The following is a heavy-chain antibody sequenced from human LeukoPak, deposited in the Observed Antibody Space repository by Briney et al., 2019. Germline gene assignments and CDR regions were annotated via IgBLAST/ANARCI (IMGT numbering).Heavy chain of an antibody. CDR3: ARDNDWAFDY. CDR2: INHNGETI. CDR1: GFPFSSYV. V-gene: IGHV3-48*02. D-gene: IGHD3-9*01. Sequence: PGGSLRLSCAASGFPFSSYVMSWVRQAPGKGLEWVSYINHNGETIYYPDFVKGRFTISRDNAKNSLYLQMNSLRDEDTAVYYCARDNDWAFDYWGQGTLVTASS. J-gene: IGHJ4*02.